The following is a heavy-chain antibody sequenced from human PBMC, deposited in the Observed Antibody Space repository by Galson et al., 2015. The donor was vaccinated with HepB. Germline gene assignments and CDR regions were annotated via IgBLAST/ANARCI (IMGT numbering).Heavy chain of an antibody. CDR3: AKDQGKTFDFLNAYSIHYGMDV. J-gene: IGHJ6*02. CDR1: GYTFTSYG. Sequence: SVKVSCKASGYTFTSYGFSWVRQAPGQGLEWMGWISTNNGNTNFAQKFKGRVTMTTDTSTSTVYMELKSLRSDDTAVHYCAKDQGKTFDFLNAYSIHYGMDVWGQGTTVSVSS. CDR2: ISTNNGNT. D-gene: IGHD3-9*01. V-gene: IGHV1-18*04.